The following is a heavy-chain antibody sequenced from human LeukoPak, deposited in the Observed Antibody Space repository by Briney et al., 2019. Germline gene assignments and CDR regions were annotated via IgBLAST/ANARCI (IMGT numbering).Heavy chain of an antibody. CDR1: GFTFSSYA. V-gene: IGHV3-23*01. CDR3: AKSPRYYDILTGYYGYYGMDV. D-gene: IGHD3-9*01. CDR2: ISGSGGST. Sequence: GGPLRLSCAASGFTFSSYAMSWVRQAPGKGLEWVSAISGSGGSTYYADSVKGRFTISRDNSKNTLYLQMNSLRAEDTAVYYFAKSPRYYDILTGYYGYYGMDVWGQGTTVTVSS. J-gene: IGHJ6*02.